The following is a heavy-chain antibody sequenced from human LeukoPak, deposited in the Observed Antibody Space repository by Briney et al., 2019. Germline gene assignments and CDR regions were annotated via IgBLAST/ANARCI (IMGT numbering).Heavy chain of an antibody. CDR1: GFAVSTKY. CDR2: MYSDANT. D-gene: IGHD4-11*01. Sequence: PGRSLRLSCAASGFAVSTKYITWVRQAPGKGLECVSLMYSDANTYYADSVKGRFTISRDNSRNTLYLQMNSLRAEDTAVYYCATSGGDYSRDAFDVWGQGAMVTVSS. CDR3: ATSGGDYSRDAFDV. J-gene: IGHJ3*01. V-gene: IGHV3-66*01.